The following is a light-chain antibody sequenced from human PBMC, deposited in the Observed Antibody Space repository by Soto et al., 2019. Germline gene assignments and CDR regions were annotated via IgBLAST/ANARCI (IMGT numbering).Light chain of an antibody. CDR1: SSDVGGYDY. V-gene: IGLV2-14*01. Sequence: QSALTQPASVSGSPGQSITISCTGTSSDVGGYDYVSWYQLHPGKAPKLMVFEVSNRPSGVSYRFSGSKSGNTASLTISGLQPEDEADYFCSSYSISTAYLFGTGTKLTVL. J-gene: IGLJ1*01. CDR2: EVS. CDR3: SSYSISTAYL.